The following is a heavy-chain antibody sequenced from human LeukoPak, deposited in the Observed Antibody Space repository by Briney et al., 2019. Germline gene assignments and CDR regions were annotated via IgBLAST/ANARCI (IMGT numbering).Heavy chain of an antibody. D-gene: IGHD3-16*01. J-gene: IGHJ3*02. Sequence: SETLSLTCTVSGGSISSGGYYWSWIRQHPGKGLEWIGYIYYSGSTYYNPSLKSRVTISVDTSKNQFSLKLSSVTAADTAVYYCARGGREPPPDDDAFDIWGQGTMVTVSS. CDR1: GGSISSGGYY. V-gene: IGHV4-31*03. CDR3: ARGGREPPPDDDAFDI. CDR2: IYYSGST.